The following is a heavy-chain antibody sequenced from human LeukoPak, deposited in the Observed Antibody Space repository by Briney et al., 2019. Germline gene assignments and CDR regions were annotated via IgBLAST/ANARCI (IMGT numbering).Heavy chain of an antibody. V-gene: IGHV3-23*01. J-gene: IGHJ4*02. CDR3: AKVPDSSGYYYFDY. Sequence: GGSLRLSCAASGFTFSSYAMSWVRQAPGKGLEWVSGISGSGGSTYYADSVKGRFTISRDNSKNTPYLQMNSLRAEDTAVYYCAKVPDSSGYYYFDYWGQGTLVTVSS. CDR1: GFTFSSYA. D-gene: IGHD3-22*01. CDR2: ISGSGGST.